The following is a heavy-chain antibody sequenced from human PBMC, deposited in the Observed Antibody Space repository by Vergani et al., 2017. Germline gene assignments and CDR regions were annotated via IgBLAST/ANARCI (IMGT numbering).Heavy chain of an antibody. CDR1: GGSISSGGYY. CDR2: IYYSGST. Sequence: QLQLQESGPGLVKPSQTLSLTCTVSGGSISSGGYYWSWIRQHPGKGLEWIGYIYYSGSTNYNPSLKSRVTISVDTSKNQFSMKLSSVTAADTAVYYCARGQHCSGGSCYRNWFDPWGQGTLVTVSS. V-gene: IGHV4-31*03. J-gene: IGHJ5*02. CDR3: ARGQHCSGGSCYRNWFDP. D-gene: IGHD2-15*01.